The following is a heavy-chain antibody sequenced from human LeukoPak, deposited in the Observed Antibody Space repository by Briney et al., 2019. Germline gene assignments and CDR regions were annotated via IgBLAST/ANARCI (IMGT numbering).Heavy chain of an antibody. CDR3: ARETRITMVRGVIMQDY. Sequence: GGSLRLSCAASGFTFSSYWMSWVRQAPGKGLEWVANIKQDGSEKYYVDSVKGRFTISRDNAKNSLYLQMNGLRAEDTAVYYCARETRITMVRGVIMQDYWGQGTLVTVSS. CDR2: IKQDGSEK. D-gene: IGHD3-10*01. J-gene: IGHJ4*02. CDR1: GFTFSSYW. V-gene: IGHV3-7*01.